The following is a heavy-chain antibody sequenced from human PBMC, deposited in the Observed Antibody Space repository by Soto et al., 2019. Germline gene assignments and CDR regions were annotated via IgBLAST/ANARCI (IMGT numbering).Heavy chain of an antibody. CDR3: ARESGLWFGELLYDYFDY. J-gene: IGHJ4*02. Sequence: ASVKVSCKASGYTFTSYGISWVRQAPGQGLEWMGWISAYNGNTNYAQKLQGRVTMTTDTSTSTAYMELRSLRSDDTAVYYCARESGLWFGELLYDYFDYWGQGTLVTVSS. V-gene: IGHV1-18*04. CDR2: ISAYNGNT. CDR1: GYTFTSYG. D-gene: IGHD3-10*01.